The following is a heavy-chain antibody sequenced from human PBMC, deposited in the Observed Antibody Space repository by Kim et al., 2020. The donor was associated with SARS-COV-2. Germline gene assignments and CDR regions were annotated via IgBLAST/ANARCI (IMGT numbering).Heavy chain of an antibody. D-gene: IGHD3-9*01. CDR2: IWYDGNNK. CDR3: AREYDILTGYYFDF. J-gene: IGHJ4*02. Sequence: GGSLRLSCAASGLTLSNDGMHWVRQAPGKGLEWVAVIWYDGNNKDYAESVKGRFTISRDNSKNTLYLQMNSLRAEDTAAYYCAREYDILTGYYFDFWGQGTLVTVSS. CDR1: GLTLSNDG. V-gene: IGHV3-33*01.